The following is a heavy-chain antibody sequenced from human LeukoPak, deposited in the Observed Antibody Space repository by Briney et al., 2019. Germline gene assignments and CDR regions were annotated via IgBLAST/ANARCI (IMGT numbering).Heavy chain of an antibody. V-gene: IGHV4-59*01. CDR2: IYYSGST. D-gene: IGHD5-12*01. Sequence: SETLSLTCTVSGGSISSYYWSWIRQPPGKGLEWIGYIYYSGSTNYNPSLKSRVTISVDTSKNQFSLKLSSVTAADTAAYYCARDRVASYGMDVWGQGTTVTVSS. CDR1: GGSISSYY. CDR3: ARDRVASYGMDV. J-gene: IGHJ6*02.